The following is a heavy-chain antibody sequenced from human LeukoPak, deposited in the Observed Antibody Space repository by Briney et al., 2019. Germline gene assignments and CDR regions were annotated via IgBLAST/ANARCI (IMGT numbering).Heavy chain of an antibody. CDR1: GGTFSSYA. CDR3: ARDGTTPTAMGGNYFDY. CDR2: IIPILGIA. Sequence: ASVKVSCKASGGTFSSYAICWVRQAPGQGLEWMGRIIPILGIANYAQKFQGRVTITADKSTSTAYMELSSLRSEDTAVYYCARDGTTPTAMGGNYFDYWGQGTLVTVSS. D-gene: IGHD5-18*01. J-gene: IGHJ4*02. V-gene: IGHV1-69*04.